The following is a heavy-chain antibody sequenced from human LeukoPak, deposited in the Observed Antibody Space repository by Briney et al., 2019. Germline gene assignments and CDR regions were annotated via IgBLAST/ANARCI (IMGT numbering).Heavy chain of an antibody. CDR3: ARDLRGGSGSYMFTY. V-gene: IGHV3-74*01. CDR2: INSDGSST. Sequence: PGGSLRLSCAASGFTFSSYWMHWVRQAPGKGLVWVSRINSDGSSTSYADSVKGRFTISRDNSKNTLYPQMNSLRAEDTAVYYCARDLRGGSGSYMFTYWGQGTLVTVSS. J-gene: IGHJ4*02. CDR1: GFTFSSYW. D-gene: IGHD3-10*01.